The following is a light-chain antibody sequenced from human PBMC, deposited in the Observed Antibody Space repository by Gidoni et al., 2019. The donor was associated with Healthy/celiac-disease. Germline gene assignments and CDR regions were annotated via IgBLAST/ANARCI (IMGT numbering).Light chain of an antibody. J-gene: IGKJ2*01. V-gene: IGKV3-15*01. Sequence: EIVMTQSPPPLSVSPGERAPLPCRASQSFSSNLAWYQQKPGQAPRLLIYGASTRATGIPARFSGSGSGTEFTLTISSLQSEDFAVYYRQQYNNWPLYTFXQXTKLEIK. CDR1: QSFSSN. CDR3: QQYNNWPLYT. CDR2: GAS.